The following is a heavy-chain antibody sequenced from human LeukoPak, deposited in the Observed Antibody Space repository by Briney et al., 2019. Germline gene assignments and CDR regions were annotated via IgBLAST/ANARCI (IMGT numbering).Heavy chain of an antibody. CDR3: ARDPFGSIWFDP. J-gene: IGHJ5*02. Sequence: SETLSLTCTVSGGPISSGSYYWSWIRQPAGKGLEWIGRIYTSGSTNYNPSLKSRVTISVDTSKNQFSLKLSSVTAADTAVYHCARDPFGSIWFDPWGQGTLVTVSS. D-gene: IGHD3-10*01. CDR1: GGPISSGSYY. V-gene: IGHV4-61*02. CDR2: IYTSGST.